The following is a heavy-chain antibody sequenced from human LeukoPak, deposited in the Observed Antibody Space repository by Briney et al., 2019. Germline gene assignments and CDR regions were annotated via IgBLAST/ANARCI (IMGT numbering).Heavy chain of an antibody. J-gene: IGHJ4*02. CDR2: ISYDGSKK. V-gene: IGHV3-30*03. D-gene: IGHD1-26*01. CDR3: ARGGPGGSYFDY. CDR1: GFTFSSYG. Sequence: PGRSLRLSCAASGFTFSSYGMHWVRQAPGKGLEWVAVISYDGSKKYYADSVKGRFTISRDNSKNTLYLQMNSLRDDDTAVYYCARGGPGGSYFDYWGQGTLVTVSS.